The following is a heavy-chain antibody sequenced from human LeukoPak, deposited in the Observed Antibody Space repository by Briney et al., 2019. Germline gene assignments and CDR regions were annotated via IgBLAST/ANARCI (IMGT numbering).Heavy chain of an antibody. J-gene: IGHJ4*02. CDR1: GYTFTSYD. CDR3: ARSRWSDGYSSSWYSY. V-gene: IGHV1-8*01. D-gene: IGHD6-13*01. CDR2: MNPNSGNT. Sequence: ASVKVSCKASGYTFTSYDINWVRQATGQGLEWMGWMNPNSGNTGYAQKFQGGVTMTRNTSISTAYMELSSLRSEDTAVYYCARSRWSDGYSSSWYSYWGQGTLVTVSS.